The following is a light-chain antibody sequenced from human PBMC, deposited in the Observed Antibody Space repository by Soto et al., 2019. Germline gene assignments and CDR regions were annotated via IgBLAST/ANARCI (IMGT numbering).Light chain of an antibody. CDR1: QTISSW. CDR2: KAS. Sequence: QMTQSPSTLSGSVGYRVTIACRSSQTISSWLAWYQQKPGKAPKLLIYKASTLKSGVPSRFSGSGSGTEFTLTISSLQPDDFATYYCQHYNSYSEAFGQGTK. V-gene: IGKV1-5*03. J-gene: IGKJ1*01. CDR3: QHYNSYSEA.